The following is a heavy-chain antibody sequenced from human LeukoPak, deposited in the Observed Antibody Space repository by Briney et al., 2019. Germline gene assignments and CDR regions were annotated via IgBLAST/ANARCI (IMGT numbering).Heavy chain of an antibody. J-gene: IGHJ4*02. D-gene: IGHD5-18*01. CDR2: INGDGRIT. V-gene: IGHV3-74*01. CDR3: AMVHVGTDMLDLDY. CDR1: GFTLSSYL. Sequence: GGSLILSCAASGFTLSSYLMHWVRQAPGKGLVWVSRINGDGRITTYADSVKGRFTISRDTAKNTLYLQINSLRAEDTAVYYCAMVHVGTDMLDLDYWGQGTLVTVSS.